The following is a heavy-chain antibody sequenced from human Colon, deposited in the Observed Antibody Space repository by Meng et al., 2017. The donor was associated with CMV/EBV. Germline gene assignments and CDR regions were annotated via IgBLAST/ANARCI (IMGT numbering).Heavy chain of an antibody. J-gene: IGHJ4*02. CDR1: GGSFSGYY. V-gene: IGHV4-34*01. CDR2: INHSGST. D-gene: IGHD4-17*01. Sequence: SETLSLTCAVYGGSFSGYYWSWIRQPPGKGLEWIGEINHSGSTNYNPSLKSRVTISVDTSKNQFSLKLSSVTAADTAVYYCVANGNDYSDKFDYWGQGTLVTVSS. CDR3: VANGNDYSDKFDY.